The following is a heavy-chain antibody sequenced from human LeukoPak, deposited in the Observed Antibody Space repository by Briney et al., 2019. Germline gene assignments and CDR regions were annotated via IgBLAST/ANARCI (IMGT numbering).Heavy chain of an antibody. D-gene: IGHD1-26*01. Sequence: PGGSLRLSCAASGFTFSSYGMHWVRQAPGKGLEWVAVIWYDGSNKYYADSVKGRFTISRDNSKNTLYLQMNSLRAEDTAVYYCARIVGAIGGYYFDYWGQGTLVTVSS. J-gene: IGHJ4*02. CDR3: ARIVGAIGGYYFDY. CDR1: GFTFSSYG. V-gene: IGHV3-33*01. CDR2: IWYDGSNK.